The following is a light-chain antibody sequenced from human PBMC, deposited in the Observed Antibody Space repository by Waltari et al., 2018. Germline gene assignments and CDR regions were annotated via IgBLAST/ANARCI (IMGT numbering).Light chain of an antibody. J-gene: IGLJ2*01. CDR1: ALPTQY. Sequence: SYELTQPPSVSVPPGQTARITCFGDALPTQYVFWYQQRPGQAPVLMLYKDTKRPSGTPERFSGSASGTTGQLTIGGVQAEDEAVSYCQSADSSGTSRVFGGGTKLTVL. CDR2: KDT. V-gene: IGLV3-25*03. CDR3: QSADSSGTSRV.